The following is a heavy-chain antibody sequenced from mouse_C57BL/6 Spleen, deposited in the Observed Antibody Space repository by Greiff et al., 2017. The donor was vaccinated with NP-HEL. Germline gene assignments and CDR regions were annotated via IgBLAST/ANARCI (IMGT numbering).Heavy chain of an antibody. CDR1: GFTFTDYY. D-gene: IGHD6-1*01. V-gene: IGHV7-3*01. CDR2: IRNKANGYTT. Sequence: DVKLVESGGGLVQPGGSLSLSCAASGFTFTDYYMSWVRQPPGKALEWLGFIRNKANGYTTEYSASVKGRFTISRDNSQSILYLQMNALRAEDSATYYCAREPGPMGFDYWGQGTTLTVSS. CDR3: AREPGPMGFDY. J-gene: IGHJ2*01.